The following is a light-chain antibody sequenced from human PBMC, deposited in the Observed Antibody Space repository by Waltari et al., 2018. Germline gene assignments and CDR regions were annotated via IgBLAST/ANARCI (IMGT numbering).Light chain of an antibody. CDR2: DAS. CDR1: QRILNY. V-gene: IGKV3-11*01. CDR3: QQSSQRPLT. J-gene: IGKJ4*01. Sequence: EIVLTQSPATLSFSPGDRATPSCMASQRILNYVSWYQQKLGQAPRPLIYDASNRATSVPARFSGSGSGTDFTLTISSLEPEDFAVYYCQQSSQRPLTFGGGTKVEIK.